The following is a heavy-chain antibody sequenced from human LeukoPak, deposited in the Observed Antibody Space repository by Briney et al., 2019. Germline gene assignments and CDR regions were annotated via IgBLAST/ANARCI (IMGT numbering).Heavy chain of an antibody. D-gene: IGHD6-19*01. J-gene: IGHJ5*02. CDR1: GYSISSGYY. Sequence: SETLSLTCVVSGYSISSGYYWGWIRQPPGKGLEWIGSIYHSGSTYYNPSLKSRVTISVDTSKNQFSLKLSSVTAADTAVYYCAKLTRGVAVAGTGNSFDPWGQGTLVTVSS. CDR2: IYHSGST. CDR3: AKLTRGVAVAGTGNSFDP. V-gene: IGHV4-38-2*01.